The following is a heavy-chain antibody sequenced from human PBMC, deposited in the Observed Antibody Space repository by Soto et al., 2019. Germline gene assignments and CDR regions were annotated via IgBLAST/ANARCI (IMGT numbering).Heavy chain of an antibody. V-gene: IGHV4-34*09. CDR3: ARVYSVNYLGYFDY. CDR1: GESFSGYI. D-gene: IGHD6-13*01. J-gene: IGHJ4*02. Sequence: SETLSLTCAVYGESFSGYIWTWIRQTPGKGLQWIGQINHSGSASYNPTLKSRVTMSVDTSKRQFSLNLSSLTAADTAVYYCARVYSVNYLGYFDYWGQGALVTVSS. CDR2: INHSGSA.